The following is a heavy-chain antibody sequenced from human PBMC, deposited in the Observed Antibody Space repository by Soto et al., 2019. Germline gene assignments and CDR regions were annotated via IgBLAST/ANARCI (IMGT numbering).Heavy chain of an antibody. CDR1: GFTFSSYA. CDR2: ISGSGGST. V-gene: IGHV3-23*01. CDR3: AKEPGCSSTSCSPLNWFDP. Sequence: GGSLRLSCAASGFTFSSYAMSWVRQAPGKGLEWVSAISGSGGSTYYADSVKGRFTISRDNSKNTLYLQMNSLRAEDTAVYYCAKEPGCSSTSCSPLNWFDPWGQGTLVTVSS. D-gene: IGHD2-2*01. J-gene: IGHJ5*02.